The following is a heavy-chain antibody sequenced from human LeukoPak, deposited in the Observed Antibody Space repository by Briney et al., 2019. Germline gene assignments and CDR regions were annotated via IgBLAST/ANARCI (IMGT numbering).Heavy chain of an antibody. CDR2: ISSSSSYI. D-gene: IGHD1-7*01. CDR1: GFTFSSYS. CDR3: ARDIRLELRLGHDAFDI. Sequence: GRSLRLSCAASGFTFSSYSMNWVRQAPGKGLEWVSSISSSSSYIYYADSVKGRFTISRDNAKNSLYLQMNSLRAEDTAVYYCARDIRLELRLGHDAFDIWGQGTMVTVSS. J-gene: IGHJ3*02. V-gene: IGHV3-21*01.